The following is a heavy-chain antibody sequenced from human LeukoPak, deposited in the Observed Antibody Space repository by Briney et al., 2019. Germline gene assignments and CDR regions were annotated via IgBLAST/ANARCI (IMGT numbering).Heavy chain of an antibody. V-gene: IGHV4-59*02. Sequence: SETLSLTCTVSGGSVSNKYWSWIRQPPGKGLEWIGYIYYSGSTNYNPSLKSRVTILVDTSKNQFSLKLSSVTAADTAVYYCAREDNSGWFDYWGQGTLVTVSS. CDR3: AREDNSGWFDY. J-gene: IGHJ4*02. D-gene: IGHD6-25*01. CDR2: IYYSGST. CDR1: GGSVSNKY.